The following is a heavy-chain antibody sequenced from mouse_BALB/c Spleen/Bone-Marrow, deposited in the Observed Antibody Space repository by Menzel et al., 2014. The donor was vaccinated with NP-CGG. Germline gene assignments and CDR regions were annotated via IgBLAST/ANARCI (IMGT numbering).Heavy chain of an antibody. V-gene: IGHV5-12-2*01. J-gene: IGHJ2*01. CDR1: GFTFSSYT. D-gene: IGHD2-1*01. Sequence: EVHLVESGGGLVQPGGSLKLSCAASGFTFSSYTMSWVRQTPEKRLEWVAYISNGGGSTYYPDTVKGRFTISGDNAKNTLYLQMSSLKSEDTAMYYCARQIYFPYFDYWGQGTTLTVSS. CDR2: ISNGGGST. CDR3: ARQIYFPYFDY.